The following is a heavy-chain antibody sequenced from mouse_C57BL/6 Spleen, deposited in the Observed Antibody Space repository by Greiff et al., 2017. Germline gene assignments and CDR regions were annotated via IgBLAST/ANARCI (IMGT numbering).Heavy chain of an antibody. V-gene: IGHV1-82*01. Sequence: QVQLQQSGPELVKPGASVKISCKASGYAFSSSWMNWVKQRPGKGLEWIGRIYPGDGDTNYNGKFKGKATLTADKSSSTAYMQLSSLTSEDSAVYFCAHPEGDGGYFDYWGQGTPRTVSS. CDR1: GYAFSSSW. D-gene: IGHD3-3*01. CDR2: IYPGDGDT. J-gene: IGHJ2*01. CDR3: AHPEGDGGYFDY.